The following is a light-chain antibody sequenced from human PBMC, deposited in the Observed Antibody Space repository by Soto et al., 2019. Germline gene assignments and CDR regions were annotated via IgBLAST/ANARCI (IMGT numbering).Light chain of an antibody. V-gene: IGLV2-14*01. CDR2: DVS. Sequence: QSALTQPASGSGSPGQSITLSCTGTSSDVGGYNYVSWYQQHPGKAPKFMIYDVSNRPSGVSNRFSGSKSGNTASLTISGLQAEDEADYYCSSYTTSNTRQIVFGTGTRSPS. J-gene: IGLJ1*01. CDR1: SSDVGGYNY. CDR3: SSYTTSNTRQIV.